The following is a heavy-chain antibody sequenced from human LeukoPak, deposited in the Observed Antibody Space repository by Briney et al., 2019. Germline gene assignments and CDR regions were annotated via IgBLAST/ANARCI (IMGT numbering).Heavy chain of an antibody. CDR3: ARDEAAARPMYYFDY. CDR2: IKEDGRET. V-gene: IGHV3-7*01. D-gene: IGHD6-6*01. CDR1: GFTFSSYA. J-gene: IGHJ4*02. Sequence: GGSLRLSCAASGFTFSSYAMSWVRQAPGKGLEWVANIKEDGRETYYVDSVKGRFTTSRDMRVNSLRAEDTAVYYCARDEAAARPMYYFDYWGQGTLVTVSS.